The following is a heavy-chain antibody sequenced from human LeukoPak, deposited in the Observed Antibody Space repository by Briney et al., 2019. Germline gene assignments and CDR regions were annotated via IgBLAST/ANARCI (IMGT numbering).Heavy chain of an antibody. J-gene: IGHJ5*02. CDR1: GGSISSSNW. Sequence: SETLSLTCAVSGGSISSSNWWSWVRQPPGKGLEWIGEIYHSGSTNYNPSLKSPVTISVDKSKNQFSLKLSSVTAADTAVYYCARGTTVTTRFDPWGQGTLVTVSS. D-gene: IGHD4-17*01. CDR2: IYHSGST. CDR3: ARGTTVTTRFDP. V-gene: IGHV4-4*02.